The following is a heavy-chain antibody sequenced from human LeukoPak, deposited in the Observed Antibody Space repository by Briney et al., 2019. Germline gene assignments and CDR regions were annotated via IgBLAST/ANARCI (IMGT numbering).Heavy chain of an antibody. D-gene: IGHD2-2*02. J-gene: IGHJ4*02. Sequence: ASVKVSRKASGYTFTSYGISWVRQAPGQGLEWMGWISAYNGNTNYAQKLQGRVTMTTDTSTSTAYMELRSLRSDDTAVYYCARDLGGYCSSTSCYRAAVYWGQGTLVTVSS. CDR2: ISAYNGNT. CDR3: ARDLGGYCSSTSCYRAAVY. V-gene: IGHV1-18*01. CDR1: GYTFTSYG.